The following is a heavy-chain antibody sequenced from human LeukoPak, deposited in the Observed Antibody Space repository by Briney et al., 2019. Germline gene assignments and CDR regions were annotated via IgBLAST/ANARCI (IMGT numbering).Heavy chain of an antibody. J-gene: IGHJ4*02. CDR2: IYYSGST. D-gene: IGHD6-19*01. V-gene: IGHV4-31*03. CDR3: ARDIALAGKGGFDY. CDR1: GGSISSGGYY. Sequence: SSETLSLTCTVSGGSISSGGYYWSWIRQHPGKGLEWIGYIYYSGSTYYNPSLKSRVTISVDTSKSQFSLKLSSVTAADTAVYYCARDIALAGKGGFDYWGQGTLVTVSS.